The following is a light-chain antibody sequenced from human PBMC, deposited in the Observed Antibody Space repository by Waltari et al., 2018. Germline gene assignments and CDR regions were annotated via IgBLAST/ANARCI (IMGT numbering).Light chain of an antibody. Sequence: QSALTQPASVSGSPGQSITLSCTGTSSDVENFNLVSWYQQHPGNAPKLMIYEGSEWPSGVSNRFSGSKSGNTASLTISGLQAEDEADYYCCSYAGSSTSYVVFGGGTKLTVL. CDR2: EGS. CDR1: SSDVENFNL. J-gene: IGLJ2*01. V-gene: IGLV2-23*01. CDR3: CSYAGSSTSYVV.